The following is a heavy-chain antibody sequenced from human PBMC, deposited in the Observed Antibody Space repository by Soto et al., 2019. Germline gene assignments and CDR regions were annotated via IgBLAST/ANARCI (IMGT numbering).Heavy chain of an antibody. CDR1: GFTFSSYW. D-gene: IGHD3-9*01. CDR2: IKQDGSEK. J-gene: IGHJ3*02. CDR3: ARDFYDILTGFNAAFDI. Sequence: GGSLRLSCAASGFTFSSYWMSWVRQAPGKGLEWVANIKQDGSEKYYVDSVKGRFTISRDNAKNSLYLQMNSLRAEDTAVYYCARDFYDILTGFNAAFDIWGQGTMVTVSS. V-gene: IGHV3-7*05.